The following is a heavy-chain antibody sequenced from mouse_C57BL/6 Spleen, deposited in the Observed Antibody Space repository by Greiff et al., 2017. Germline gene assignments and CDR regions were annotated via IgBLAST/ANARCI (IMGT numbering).Heavy chain of an antibody. V-gene: IGHV1-15*01. CDR2: IDPETGGT. CDR3: TRSQFFPFAY. CDR1: GYTFTDYE. Sequence: VKLQESGAELVRPGASVTLSCKASGYTFTDYEMHWVKQTPVPGLEWIGAIDPETGGTAYNQKFKGKAILTADKSSSTAYMELRSLTSEDSAVYYCTRSQFFPFAYWGQGTLVTVSA. J-gene: IGHJ3*01.